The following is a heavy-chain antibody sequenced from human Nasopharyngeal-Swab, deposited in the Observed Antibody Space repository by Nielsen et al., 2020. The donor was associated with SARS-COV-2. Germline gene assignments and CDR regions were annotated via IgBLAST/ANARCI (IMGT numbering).Heavy chain of an antibody. V-gene: IGHV3-21*01. J-gene: IGHJ6*02. Sequence: GESLKISCAASGFTFNNYNLNWVRQAPGKGLEWVSSISSSSSYIYYADSVKGRFTISRDNAKNSLYLQMNSLRAEDTAVYYCARDGLDYDFWSASFMDVWGQGTTVTVSS. CDR3: ARDGLDYDFWSASFMDV. CDR1: GFTFNNYN. D-gene: IGHD3-3*01. CDR2: ISSSSSYI.